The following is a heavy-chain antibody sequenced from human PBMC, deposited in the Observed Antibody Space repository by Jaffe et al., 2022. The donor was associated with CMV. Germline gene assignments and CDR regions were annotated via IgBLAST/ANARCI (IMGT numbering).Heavy chain of an antibody. V-gene: IGHV5-10-1*03. CDR3: ARHGSYHIVATIHAFDI. Sequence: EVQLVQSGAEVKKPGESLRISCKGSGYSFTSYWISWVRQMPGKGLEWMGRIDPSDSYTNYSPSFQGHVTISADKSISTAYLQWSSLKASDTAMYYCARHGSYHIVATIHAFDIWGQGTMVTVSS. CDR1: GYSFTSYW. CDR2: IDPSDSYT. D-gene: IGHD5-12*01. J-gene: IGHJ3*02.